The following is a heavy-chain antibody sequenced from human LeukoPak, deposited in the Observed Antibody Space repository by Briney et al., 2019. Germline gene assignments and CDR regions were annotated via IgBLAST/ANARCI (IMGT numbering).Heavy chain of an antibody. J-gene: IGHJ4*02. CDR2: ISYDGSNK. D-gene: IGHD2-2*01. CDR1: GFTFSSYG. CDR3: AKDQKRKDIVVVPAAVN. V-gene: IGHV3-30*18. Sequence: GGSLRLSCAASGFTFSSYGMHWVRQAPGKGLEWVAVISYDGSNKYYADSVKGRFTISRDNSKNTLYLQMNSLRAEDTAVYYCAKDQKRKDIVVVPAAVNWGQETVVTVPS.